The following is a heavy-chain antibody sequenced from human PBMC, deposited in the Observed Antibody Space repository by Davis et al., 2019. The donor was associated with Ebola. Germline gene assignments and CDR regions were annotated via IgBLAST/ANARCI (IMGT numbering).Heavy chain of an antibody. CDR3: ARVRHYGMDV. Sequence: GGSLRLSCAASGFTFSRYWMSWVRQAPGKGLEWVANIKTDGTEGYYADSVKGRFTISRDSAKNSLYLQMNSLRAEDTAVYYCARVRHYGMDVWGQGTTVTVSS. CDR1: GFTFSRYW. V-gene: IGHV3-7*01. CDR2: IKTDGTEG. J-gene: IGHJ6*02.